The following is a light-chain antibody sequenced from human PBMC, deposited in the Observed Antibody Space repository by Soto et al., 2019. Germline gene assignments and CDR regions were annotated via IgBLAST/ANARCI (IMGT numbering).Light chain of an antibody. CDR2: AAS. CDR1: QGIRDA. J-gene: IGKJ1*01. Sequence: DIQMTQSPSSLSASVGDRVTITCRASQGIRDALGWYQQKPGKAPKRLIYAASSFQSRVPTRFSGSGSGTESTLSISNLQLKDVATYYCLQRNTFPLTFGQLTKVEIK. V-gene: IGKV1-17*02. CDR3: LQRNTFPLT.